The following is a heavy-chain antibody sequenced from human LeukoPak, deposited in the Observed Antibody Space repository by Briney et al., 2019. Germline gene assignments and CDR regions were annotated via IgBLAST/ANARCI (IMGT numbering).Heavy chain of an antibody. Sequence: PSETLSLTCTVSGVSTSSYYCSWIRQPAGQGLEWIGRIYTSGSTNYNPSLKSRVTMSVDTSRNQFSLKLSSVTAADTAVYYCAREVAGGMDVWGQGTTVTVSS. V-gene: IGHV4-4*07. CDR1: GVSTSSYY. CDR2: IYTSGST. CDR3: AREVAGGMDV. J-gene: IGHJ6*02. D-gene: IGHD2-15*01.